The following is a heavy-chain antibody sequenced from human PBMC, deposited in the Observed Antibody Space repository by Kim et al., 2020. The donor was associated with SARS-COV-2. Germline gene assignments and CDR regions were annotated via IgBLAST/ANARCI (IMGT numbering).Heavy chain of an antibody. J-gene: IGHJ5*02. CDR1: GYTFTNYG. D-gene: IGHD3-9*01. CDR3: ARGTSHFDSSKGEWFDP. Sequence: ASVKVSCKASGYTFTNYGISWVRQAPGQGLEWMGWISPFNGNRNYAQNFQGRVTMTTDTSTSTAYMELGSLTSDDTAVYYCARGTSHFDSSKGEWFDPWGQGTLVTVSS. CDR2: ISPFNGNR. V-gene: IGHV1-18*01.